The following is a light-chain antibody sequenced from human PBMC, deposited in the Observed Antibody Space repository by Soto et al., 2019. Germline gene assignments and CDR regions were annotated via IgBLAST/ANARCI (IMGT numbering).Light chain of an antibody. CDR1: SSNIGAGYD. J-gene: IGLJ2*01. CDR3: QSYDISLSVV. CDR2: DNI. Sequence: QSVLTQAPSVSGAPGQRVTIPCIGSSSNIGAGYDVHWYQQVPGTAPKLLIYDNINRPSGVPDRFSGSKSGTSASLAITGLQSEDEADYYCQSYDISLSVVFGGGTKVTVL. V-gene: IGLV1-40*01.